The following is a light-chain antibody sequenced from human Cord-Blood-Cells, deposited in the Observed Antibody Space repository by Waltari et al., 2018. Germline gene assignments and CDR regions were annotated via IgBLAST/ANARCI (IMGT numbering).Light chain of an antibody. CDR3: QQRSNWPLT. Sequence: EIVLTQSPATLSLSPGERATLSCRASQSVSSYLAWYQQKPGQAPRLLIYDASKRATGIPARFSGSGSGTDFTLSNSSLEPEYFAVYYCQQRSNWPLTFGGGTKVEIK. V-gene: IGKV3-11*01. CDR2: DAS. J-gene: IGKJ4*01. CDR1: QSVSSY.